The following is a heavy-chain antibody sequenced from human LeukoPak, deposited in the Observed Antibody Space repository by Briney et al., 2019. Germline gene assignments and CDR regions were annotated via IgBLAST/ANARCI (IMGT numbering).Heavy chain of an antibody. V-gene: IGHV4-4*07. CDR1: GGSISSYY. CDR3: AASEEGYCSGGSCYNPFDY. Sequence: SETLSLTCTVSGGSISSYYWSWIRQPAGKGLEWIGRIYTSGSTNYNPSLKSRVTMSVDTSKNQFSLKLSSVTAADTAVYYCAASEEGYCSGGSCYNPFDYWGQGTLVTVSS. CDR2: IYTSGST. J-gene: IGHJ4*02. D-gene: IGHD2-15*01.